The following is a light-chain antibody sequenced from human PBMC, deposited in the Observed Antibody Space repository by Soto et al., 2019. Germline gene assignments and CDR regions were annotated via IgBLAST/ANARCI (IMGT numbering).Light chain of an antibody. V-gene: IGKV3-20*01. Sequence: EIVLTQSPGTLSLSPGERATLSCRASQSVSSNLLAWYQEKPGQAPRLLIYGASSRATGIPVRFSGSGSGTDFTLSISRLEPEDFAVYYCQHYGSSSWTFGQGTKV. CDR3: QHYGSSSWT. CDR2: GAS. CDR1: QSVSSNL. J-gene: IGKJ1*01.